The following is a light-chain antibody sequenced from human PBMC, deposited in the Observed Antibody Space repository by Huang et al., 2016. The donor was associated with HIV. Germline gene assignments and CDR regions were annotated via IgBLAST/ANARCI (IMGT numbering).Light chain of an antibody. CDR1: QSLLYSSNNKNY. CDR2: WAS. Sequence: DIVVTQSPDSLALSLGESATINCTSSQSLLYSSNNKNYLNWYQVKSGQHPKLLMSWASTRESGVPDLFSGSGSGTGFTLTISSLQAEDVALYYCHQYYSIPQTFGQGTKVEV. CDR3: HQYYSIPQT. V-gene: IGKV4-1*01. J-gene: IGKJ1*01.